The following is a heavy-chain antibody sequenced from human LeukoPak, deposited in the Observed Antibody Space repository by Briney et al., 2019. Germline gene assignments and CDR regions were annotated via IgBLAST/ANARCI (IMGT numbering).Heavy chain of an antibody. CDR2: ISPSGGST. Sequence: ASVKVSCKAPGYTLTRYYMHWVRQAPGQGLEWMAIISPSGGSTFYAQKFQGRVTMTRDMSTSTVYMELSSLRSEDTAVYYCARGLASYMDVWGKGTTVTVSS. CDR1: GYTLTRYY. V-gene: IGHV1-46*01. J-gene: IGHJ6*03. CDR3: ARGLASYMDV. D-gene: IGHD2-21*01.